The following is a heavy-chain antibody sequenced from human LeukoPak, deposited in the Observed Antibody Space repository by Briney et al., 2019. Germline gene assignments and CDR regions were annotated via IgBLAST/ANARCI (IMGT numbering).Heavy chain of an antibody. V-gene: IGHV4-59*11. CDR3: ARDMGLSSGWSTYFDY. D-gene: IGHD6-19*01. Sequence: PSETLSLTCTVSGGSISSHYWSWIRQPPGKGLEWIGYIYYSGSTNYNPSLKSRVTISVDTSKNQFSLKLSSVTAADTAVYYCARDMGLSSGWSTYFDYWGQGTLVTVSS. CDR1: GGSISSHY. CDR2: IYYSGST. J-gene: IGHJ4*02.